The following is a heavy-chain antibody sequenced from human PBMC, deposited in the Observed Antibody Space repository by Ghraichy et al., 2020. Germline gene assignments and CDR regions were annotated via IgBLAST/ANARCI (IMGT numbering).Heavy chain of an antibody. Sequence: GGSLRLSCAASGFTFSRYAMHWVRQAPGKGLEWVAVVSDDGIKKYYADSVKGRFTISRDNSKNTVYLEMNSLRADGTAVYYCARASIAVAASFDYWGQGTLVTVSS. D-gene: IGHD6-19*01. CDR2: VSDDGIKK. CDR1: GFTFSRYA. V-gene: IGHV3-30-3*01. CDR3: ARASIAVAASFDY. J-gene: IGHJ4*02.